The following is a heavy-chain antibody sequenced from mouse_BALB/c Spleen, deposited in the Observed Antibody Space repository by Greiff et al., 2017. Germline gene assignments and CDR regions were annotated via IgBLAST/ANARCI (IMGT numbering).Heavy chain of an antibody. J-gene: IGHJ3*01. CDR1: GYTFTSYY. D-gene: IGHD2-1*01. CDR2: IYPGNVNT. V-gene: IGHV1S56*01. Sequence: QVHVKQSGPELVKPGASVRISCKASGYTFTSYYIHWVKQRPGQGLEWIGWIYPGNVNTKYNEKIKGKATLTADKSSSTAYMQLSSLTSEDSAVYFCAREGYYGKGFAYWGQGTLVTVSA. CDR3: AREGYYGKGFAY.